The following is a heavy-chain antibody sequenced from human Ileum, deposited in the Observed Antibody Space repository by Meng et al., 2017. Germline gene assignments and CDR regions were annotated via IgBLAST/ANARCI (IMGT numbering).Heavy chain of an antibody. CDR3: VRDVASYTGNYAFAS. V-gene: IGHV3-30*03. J-gene: IGHJ4*02. CDR1: RFRFEFYG. Sequence: QVQLLESGGGVVQPGGSLRLSCAAARFRFEFYGMHWVRQAPGKGLEWVAVISHDGGSEYYADSVKGRFTTSRDNSKNTLFLQLKSLRVEDTAVYYCVRDVASYTGNYAFASWGRGTLVTVSS. D-gene: IGHD1-26*01. CDR2: ISHDGGSE.